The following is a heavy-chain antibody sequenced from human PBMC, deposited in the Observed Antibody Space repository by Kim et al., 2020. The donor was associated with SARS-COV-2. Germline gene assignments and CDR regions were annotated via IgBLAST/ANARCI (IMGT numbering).Heavy chain of an antibody. J-gene: IGHJ4*02. CDR2: IKQDGSEK. V-gene: IGHV3-7*01. D-gene: IGHD3-9*01. CDR3: ARVRTYYDILTGYYNGDNDY. Sequence: GGSLRLSCAASGFTFSSYWMSWVRQAPGKGLEWVANIKQDGSEKYYVDSVKGRFTISRDNAKNSLYLQMNSLRAEDTAVYYCARVRTYYDILTGYYNGDNDYWGQGTLVTVSS. CDR1: GFTFSSYW.